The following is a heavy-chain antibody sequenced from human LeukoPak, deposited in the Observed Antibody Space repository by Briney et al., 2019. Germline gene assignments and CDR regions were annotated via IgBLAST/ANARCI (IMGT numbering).Heavy chain of an antibody. CDR1: GGSISSYY. CDR3: ARDLMVRGVIYCLDY. J-gene: IGHJ4*02. CDR2: IYYSGST. Sequence: SETLSLTCTVSGGSISSYYWSWIRQPPGRGLEWIGYIYYSGSTNYNPSLKSRVTISVDTSKNQFSLKLSSVTAADTAVYYCARDLMVRGVIYCLDYWGQGTLVTVSS. D-gene: IGHD3-10*01. V-gene: IGHV4-59*12.